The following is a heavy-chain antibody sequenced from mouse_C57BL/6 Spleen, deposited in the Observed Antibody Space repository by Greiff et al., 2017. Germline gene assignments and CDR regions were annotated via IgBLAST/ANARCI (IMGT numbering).Heavy chain of an antibody. CDR2: IDPEDGET. CDR1: GFNIKDYY. V-gene: IGHV14-2*01. D-gene: IGHD3-1*01. J-gene: IGHJ3*01. Sequence: VQLQQSGAELVKPGASVKLSCTASGFNIKDYYMHWVKQRTEPGLEWIGRIDPEDGETKYAPQFQGKATITADTSSNTAYLQLSSMTSEDTAVDYCAREGGSPPWFAYWGQGTLVTVSA. CDR3: AREGGSPPWFAY.